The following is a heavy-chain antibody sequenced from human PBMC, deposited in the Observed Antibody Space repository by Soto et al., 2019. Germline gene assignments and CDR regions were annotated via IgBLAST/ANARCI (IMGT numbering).Heavy chain of an antibody. CDR2: ILPILGTE. Sequence: QVQLVQSGAEVKKPGSSVRVSCKASGGTFSSYAISWGRQAPGQGLEWMGGILPILGTENYAQKFQGRGTITADESTSTAYMELSSLRSEDTAVYYCARARIAGSKYYYGMDVWGQGTTVTVSS. J-gene: IGHJ6*02. CDR3: ARARIAGSKYYYGMDV. CDR1: GGTFSSYA. V-gene: IGHV1-69*01. D-gene: IGHD6-13*01.